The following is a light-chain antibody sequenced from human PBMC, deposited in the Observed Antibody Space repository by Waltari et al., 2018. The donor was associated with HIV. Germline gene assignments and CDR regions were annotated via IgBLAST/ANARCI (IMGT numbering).Light chain of an antibody. V-gene: IGKV3-11*01. CDR3: QQRSNWPPT. Sequence: EIVLTQYPATLSLSPGERATLSCRASQSINSYLAWYQQKPGQAPRLLIYDASNRATGIPARFSGSGSGTGFTLTISSLEPEDFAVYYCQQRSNWPPTFGPGTKVDIK. J-gene: IGKJ3*01. CDR1: QSINSY. CDR2: DAS.